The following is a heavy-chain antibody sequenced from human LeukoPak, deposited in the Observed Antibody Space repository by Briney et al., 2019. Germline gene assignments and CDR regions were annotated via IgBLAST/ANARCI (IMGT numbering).Heavy chain of an antibody. J-gene: IGHJ4*02. CDR3: AKRPRITMIVVVTDFDY. CDR1: GFTFSSCA. D-gene: IGHD3-22*01. V-gene: IGHV3-23*01. CDR2: ISGSGGST. Sequence: GGSLRLSCAASGFTFSSCAMSWVRQAPGKGLEWVSAISGSGGSTYYADSVKGRFTISRDNSKNTLYLQMNSLRAEDTAVYYCAKRPRITMIVVVTDFDYWGQGTLVTVSS.